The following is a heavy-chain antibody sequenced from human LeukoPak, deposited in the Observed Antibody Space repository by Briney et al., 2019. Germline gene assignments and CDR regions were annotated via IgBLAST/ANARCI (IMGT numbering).Heavy chain of an antibody. V-gene: IGHV3-66*01. CDR2: INTVGTT. J-gene: IGHJ4*02. Sequence: PGGSLRLSCAASGFTVSNNYMGWVRQAPAKGLEWVSVINTVGTTYYADSVRGRFTICRDNSKNTLYLQMNSLRVEDTAVYYCAGSLAYCGGDCRLGDYWGQGTLVTVSS. D-gene: IGHD2-21*02. CDR3: AGSLAYCGGDCRLGDY. CDR1: GFTVSNNY.